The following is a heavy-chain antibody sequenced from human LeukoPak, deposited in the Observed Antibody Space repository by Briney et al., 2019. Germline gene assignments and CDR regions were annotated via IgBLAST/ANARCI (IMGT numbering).Heavy chain of an antibody. Sequence: GGSLRLSCAASGFTFSSYGMHWVRQAPGKGLEWVAFIRYDGSNKYYADSVKGRFTISRDNSKNTLYLQMISLRAEDTAIYYCARDMGTGECSSIRCYAFDSWGQGTLVTVSS. CDR3: ARDMGTGECSSIRCYAFDS. J-gene: IGHJ4*02. D-gene: IGHD2-2*01. V-gene: IGHV3-30*02. CDR2: IRYDGSNK. CDR1: GFTFSSYG.